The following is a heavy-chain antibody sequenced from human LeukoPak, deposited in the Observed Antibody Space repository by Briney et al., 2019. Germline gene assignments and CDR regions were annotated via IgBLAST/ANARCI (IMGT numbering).Heavy chain of an antibody. CDR3: ARDPTTVVTTPYYFDF. CDR1: GGSFSGYH. CDR2: INDRGHT. V-gene: IGHV4-34*01. D-gene: IGHD4-23*01. Sequence: SETLSLTCAVHGGSFSGYHWNWIRQFPGKGLEWIGEINDRGHTNYNPSLESRVTISVDTSKKQFSLKLSSVAAADTAVYYCARDPTTVVTTPYYFDFWGQGTLVTVSS. J-gene: IGHJ4*02.